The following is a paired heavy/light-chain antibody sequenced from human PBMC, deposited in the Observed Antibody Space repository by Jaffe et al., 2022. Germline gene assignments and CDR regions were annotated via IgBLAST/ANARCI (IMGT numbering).Light chain of an antibody. Sequence: QSALTQPASVSGSPGQSITISCTGGGSDLGGPYHYVYWYQQYPGKAPKVILYEVDKRPSGVSNRFSGSKSGGTASLTISGLQAEDEAEYHCKAYTTNMTWVFGGGTKLTVL. CDR2: EVD. CDR1: GSDLGGPYHY. V-gene: IGLV2-14*01. J-gene: IGLJ3*02. CDR3: KAYTTNMTWV.
Heavy chain of an antibody. Sequence: QVQLVQSGSELKKPGASVKVSCKASGYSFTTYAMNWVRQAPGQGLEWMGWINTNYGNPTYAQGFTGRFVFSLDTSVSTAYLEISGLKTEDTAVYYCARSWGAFDYWGQGALVTVSS. CDR3: ARSWGAFDY. D-gene: IGHD7-27*01. CDR2: INTNYGNP. J-gene: IGHJ4*02. V-gene: IGHV7-4-1*02. CDR1: GYSFTTYA.